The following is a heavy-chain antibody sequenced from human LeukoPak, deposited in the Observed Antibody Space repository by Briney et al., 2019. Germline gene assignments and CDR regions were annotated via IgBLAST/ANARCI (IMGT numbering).Heavy chain of an antibody. V-gene: IGHV3-13*01. Sequence: GGALRLSCAASGFTFSSYDMHWVRRATGKGLEWVSAIGTAGDTYYPGSVKGRCTISRENAKNSLYLQMNSLRAGDTAAYYRARAQGSGWYYWYFDLWGRGTLVTVSS. CDR2: IGTAGDT. J-gene: IGHJ2*01. CDR3: ARAQGSGWYYWYFDL. D-gene: IGHD6-19*01. CDR1: GFTFSSYD.